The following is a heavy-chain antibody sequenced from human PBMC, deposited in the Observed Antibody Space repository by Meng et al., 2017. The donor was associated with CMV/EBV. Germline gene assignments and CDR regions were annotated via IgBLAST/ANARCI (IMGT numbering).Heavy chain of an antibody. CDR3: TTGLTYYFDY. Sequence: WGASGLSFAYVSMNWVRQAPGKGLGWVGRIKGKDEGEALEIAAPVKGRFTISRDDSTNTHYLQMSGLKTEDTAVYYCTTGLTYYFDYWGQGTLVTVSS. J-gene: IGHJ4*02. CDR2: IKGKDEGEAL. V-gene: IGHV3-15*07. CDR1: GLSFAYVS. D-gene: IGHD2-21*01.